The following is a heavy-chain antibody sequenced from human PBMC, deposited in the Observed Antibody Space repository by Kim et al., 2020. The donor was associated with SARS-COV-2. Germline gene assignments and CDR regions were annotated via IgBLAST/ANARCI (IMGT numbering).Heavy chain of an antibody. CDR2: IYSGGST. J-gene: IGHJ4*02. Sequence: GGSLRLSCAASGFTVSSNYMIWVRQAPGKGLEWVSVIYSGGSTYYADSVKGRITSSRDNSKTTRYLQMNSLRAEDTGVDYCARGGTYSHSFDYWGQGTLVTVSS. CDR1: GFTVSSNY. D-gene: IGHD5-18*01. CDR3: ARGGTYSHSFDY. V-gene: IGHV3-53*01.